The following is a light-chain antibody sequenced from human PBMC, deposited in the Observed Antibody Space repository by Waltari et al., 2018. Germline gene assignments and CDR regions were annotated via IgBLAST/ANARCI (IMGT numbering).Light chain of an antibody. J-gene: IGLJ3*02. V-gene: IGLV2-14*03. Sequence: QSALTQPASVSGSPGQSITFSCTGTSIDIGTYNYVSWYQSHPGKAPKLMIYDVSKLPSGVSNRCSGSKSGNAASLTISGLQAEDEAYYYCSSYTVNTTLVFGGGTKLTVL. CDR3: SSYTVNTTLV. CDR1: SIDIGTYNY. CDR2: DVS.